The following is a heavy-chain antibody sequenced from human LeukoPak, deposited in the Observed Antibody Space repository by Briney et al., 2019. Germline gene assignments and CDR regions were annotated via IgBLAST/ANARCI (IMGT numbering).Heavy chain of an antibody. J-gene: IGHJ6*02. D-gene: IGHD6-13*01. Sequence: GGSLRLSCAASGFTFSSHWMHWVRQAPGEGPVWVSRIKSDGSRTNYADSVKGRFTISRDNAKNTLYLQMNSLRAEDTAVYYCTRPHSAAAGYYGMDVWGQGTTVTVSS. CDR1: GFTFSSHW. CDR3: TRPHSAAAGYYGMDV. V-gene: IGHV3-74*01. CDR2: IKSDGSRT.